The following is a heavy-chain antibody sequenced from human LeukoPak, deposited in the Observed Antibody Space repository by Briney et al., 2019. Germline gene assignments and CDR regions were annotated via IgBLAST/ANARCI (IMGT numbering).Heavy chain of an antibody. D-gene: IGHD3-10*01. CDR3: ASPQVYYGSGAFDI. V-gene: IGHV1-2*02. J-gene: IGHJ3*02. CDR2: ISPNRGAT. Sequence: ASVKVSCKASGYTFTSYYLQWVRQAPGQGLEWMGWISPNRGATNYAQNFQGRVTLTRDTAITTAYMELSGLRSDDSAVYYCASPQVYYGSGAFDIWGQGTMVTVSS. CDR1: GYTFTSYY.